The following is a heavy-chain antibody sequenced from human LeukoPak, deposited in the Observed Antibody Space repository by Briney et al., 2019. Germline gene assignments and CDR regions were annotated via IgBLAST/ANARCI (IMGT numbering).Heavy chain of an antibody. Sequence: ASVKVSCKASGGTFSSYAISWVRQAPGQGLEWMGGIIPIFGTANYAQKLQGRVTITADKSTSTAYMELSSLRSEDTAVYYCARERRVVVAPRSYYYYGMDVWGKGTTVTVSS. CDR1: GGTFSSYA. D-gene: IGHD2-15*01. CDR3: ARERRVVVAPRSYYYYGMDV. J-gene: IGHJ6*04. V-gene: IGHV1-69*06. CDR2: IIPIFGTA.